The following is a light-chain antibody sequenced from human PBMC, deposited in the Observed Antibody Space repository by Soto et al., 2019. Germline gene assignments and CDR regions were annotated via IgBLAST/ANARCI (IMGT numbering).Light chain of an antibody. CDR2: DNN. CDR1: SSNIGNNY. V-gene: IGLV1-51*01. Sequence: QSVLTQPPSVSAAPGQKVTISCSGSSSNIGNNYVSWYQQLPGTAPKLLIYDNNKRPSGIPDRFSGSKSGTSATLGITGLPTGDEADYYCGTWDSSLSAYVFGTGTQLTVL. J-gene: IGLJ1*01. CDR3: GTWDSSLSAYV.